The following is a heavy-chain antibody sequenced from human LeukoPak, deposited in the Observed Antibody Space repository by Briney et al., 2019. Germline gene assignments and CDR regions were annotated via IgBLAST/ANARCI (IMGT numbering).Heavy chain of an antibody. J-gene: IGHJ4*02. D-gene: IGHD2-2*01. Sequence: PGGSLRLSCAASGFTFSSYSMNWVRQAPGKGLEWVSSISSSSSYIYYADSVKGRFTISRDNAKNSLYLQMNSLRADDTAVYYCARDCPRLGYCSSTSCLTDPYYFDYWGQGTLVTVSS. CDR1: GFTFSSYS. CDR3: ARDCPRLGYCSSTSCLTDPYYFDY. CDR2: ISSSSSYI. V-gene: IGHV3-21*01.